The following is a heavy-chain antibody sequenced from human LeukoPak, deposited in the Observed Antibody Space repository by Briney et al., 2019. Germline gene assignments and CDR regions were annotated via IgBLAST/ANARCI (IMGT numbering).Heavy chain of an antibody. J-gene: IGHJ4*02. CDR3: ARDLYYGEKPEEN. D-gene: IGHD3-10*01. Sequence: ASVKVSCKASGFTFINYYLQWVRQAPGQGLEWLGIINLSGGSTHYPQKFQDRVTMTRDTSTSTVYMELSSLRSEDTAVYYCARDLYYGEKPEENWGQGTLVTVSS. CDR1: GFTFINYY. V-gene: IGHV1-46*01. CDR2: INLSGGST.